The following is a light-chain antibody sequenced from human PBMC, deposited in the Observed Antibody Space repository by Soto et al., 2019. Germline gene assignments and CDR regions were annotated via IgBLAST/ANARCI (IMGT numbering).Light chain of an antibody. J-gene: IGKJ3*01. V-gene: IGKV1-33*01. Sequence: DIPMTQSPSSLSASVRDRVTITCQASQDISNYLNWYQQKPGKAPKLLIYDASNLETGVPSRFSGSGSGTDFTFTISSLQPEDIATYYCQQYDNLPFTFGPGTKVDIK. CDR3: QQYDNLPFT. CDR1: QDISNY. CDR2: DAS.